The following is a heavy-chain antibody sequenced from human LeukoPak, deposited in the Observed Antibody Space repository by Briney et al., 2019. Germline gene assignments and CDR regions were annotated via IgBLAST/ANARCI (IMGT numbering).Heavy chain of an antibody. Sequence: GRSLRLSCAASGFTFSSYGMHWVRQAPGKGLEWVAVISYDGSNKYYADSVKGRFTISRDNSKNTLYLQMNSLRAEDTAVYYCAKGSPFDYWDQGTLVTVSS. V-gene: IGHV3-30*18. CDR1: GFTFSSYG. D-gene: IGHD1-26*01. CDR2: ISYDGSNK. CDR3: AKGSPFDY. J-gene: IGHJ4*02.